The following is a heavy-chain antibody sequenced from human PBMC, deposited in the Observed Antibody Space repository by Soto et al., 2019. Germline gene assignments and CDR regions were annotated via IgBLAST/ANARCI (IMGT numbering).Heavy chain of an antibody. CDR3: ARRNDYNLDY. CDR1: GYRFTNYW. J-gene: IGHJ4*02. V-gene: IGHV5-51*01. D-gene: IGHD4-4*01. Sequence: GESLKISCKGSGYRFTNYWIGWVRQMPGKGLEWMGIIYPDDSDTRYSPSFQGQVTISADKSISTAYLQWSSLKASDTAMYYCARRNDYNLDYWGQGALVTVSS. CDR2: IYPDDSDT.